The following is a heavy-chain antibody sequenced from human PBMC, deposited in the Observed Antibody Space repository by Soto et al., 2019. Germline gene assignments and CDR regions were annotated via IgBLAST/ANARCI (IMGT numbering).Heavy chain of an antibody. V-gene: IGHV5-51*01. D-gene: IGHD1-26*01. CDR1: GYSFTSYW. J-gene: IGHJ4*02. CDR2: IYPGDSDT. Sequence: PXECLKISCKGSGYSFTSYWIGWVRQMPGKGLEWMGIIYPGDSDTRYSPSFQGQVTISADKSISTAYLQWSSLKASDTAMYYCARRGGSYYYYFDYWGQGTLVTVSS. CDR3: ARRGGSYYYYFDY.